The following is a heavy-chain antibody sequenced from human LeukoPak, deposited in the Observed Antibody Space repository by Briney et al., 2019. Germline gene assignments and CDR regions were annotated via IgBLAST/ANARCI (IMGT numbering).Heavy chain of an antibody. Sequence: PGGSLRLSCAASGFTFSNYWMHWVRQAPGKGLEWIGEINQSGSTNYNPSLKSRVTISVDTSKNQFSLKLSSVTAADTAVYYCARDTNMATYDAFDIWGQGTMVTVSS. CDR1: GFTFSNYW. CDR2: INQSGST. V-gene: IGHV4-34*01. CDR3: ARDTNMATYDAFDI. J-gene: IGHJ3*02. D-gene: IGHD5-24*01.